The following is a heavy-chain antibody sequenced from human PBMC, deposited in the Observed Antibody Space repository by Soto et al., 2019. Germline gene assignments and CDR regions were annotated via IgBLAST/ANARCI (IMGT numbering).Heavy chain of an antibody. CDR2: ISGSGGST. CDR1: GFTFSSYA. Sequence: GGSLRLSCAASGFTFSSYAMSWVRQAPGKGLEWVSAISGSGGSTYYADSVKGRFTISRDNAKNTLYLQMNSLRAEDTAVYYCARFIGYCSGGSCYSFYYIDYWGQGTLVTVSS. V-gene: IGHV3-23*01. CDR3: ARFIGYCSGGSCYSFYYIDY. J-gene: IGHJ4*02. D-gene: IGHD2-15*01.